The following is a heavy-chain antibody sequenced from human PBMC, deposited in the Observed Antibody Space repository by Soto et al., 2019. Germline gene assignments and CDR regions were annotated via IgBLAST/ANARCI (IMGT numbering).Heavy chain of an antibody. D-gene: IGHD4-17*01. CDR3: VACDYGDYPRY. J-gene: IGHJ4*02. V-gene: IGHV4-34*01. Sequence: QVQLQQWGAGLLKPSETLSLTCAVYGGSFSGYYWSWVRQSPRKGLEWIGEINHSGSTNYNPSLKSRLTISVDTSKNQFSLKLSSVTAADTALYYCVACDYGDYPRYWGLGTLVTVSS. CDR1: GGSFSGYY. CDR2: INHSGST.